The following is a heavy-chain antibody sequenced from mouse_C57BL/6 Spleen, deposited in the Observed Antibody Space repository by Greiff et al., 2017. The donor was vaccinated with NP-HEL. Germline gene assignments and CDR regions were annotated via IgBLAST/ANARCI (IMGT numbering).Heavy chain of an antibody. V-gene: IGHV1-81*01. CDR1: GYTFTSYG. CDR3: ARRELLRSLDY. J-gene: IGHJ2*01. Sequence: VQLQQSGAELARPGASVKLSCTASGYTFTSYGISWVKQRPGQGLEWIGEIYPRSGNTYYIEKFKGKATLTADKSSSTAYMELRSLTSECSAVYFCARRELLRSLDYWGQGTTLTVSS. D-gene: IGHD1-1*01. CDR2: IYPRSGNT.